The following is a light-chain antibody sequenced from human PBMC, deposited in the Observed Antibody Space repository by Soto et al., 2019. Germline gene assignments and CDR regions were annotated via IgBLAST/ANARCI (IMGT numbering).Light chain of an antibody. CDR3: QQYVHAPFT. CDR2: WAS. V-gene: IGKV4-1*01. J-gene: IGKJ3*01. CDR1: QSILYSSNNKNF. Sequence: DIVMTQSPDSLAVSLGERATIDCKSSQSILYSSNNKNFLAWYQQKPGQSPKLLIYWASTRRSGVPDRFSGSGSGTDFTLTISSLQAEDVAVYYCQQYVHAPFTFGPGTRVDIK.